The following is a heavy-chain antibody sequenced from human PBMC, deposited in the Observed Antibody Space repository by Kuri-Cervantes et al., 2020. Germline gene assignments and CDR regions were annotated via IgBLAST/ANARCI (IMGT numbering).Heavy chain of an antibody. CDR1: GGTFSSYA. CDR3: AREDCSSTSCYV. J-gene: IGHJ4*02. D-gene: IGHD2-2*01. V-gene: IGHV1-69*06. CDR2: IIPIFGTA. Sequence: SVNVSCKASGGTFSSYAISWVRQAPGQGLEWMGGIIPIFGTANYAQKFQGRVTITADKSTSTAYMELSSLRSEDTAVYYCAREDCSSTSCYVWGQGTLVTVSS.